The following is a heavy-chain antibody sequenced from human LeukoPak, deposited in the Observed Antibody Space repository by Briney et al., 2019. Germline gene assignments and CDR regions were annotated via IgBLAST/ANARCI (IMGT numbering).Heavy chain of an antibody. D-gene: IGHD3-3*01. Sequence: GGSLRLSRAASGFSFTYAWMSWVRQAPGKGLEYVSAISSNGGSTYYADSVKGRFTISRDNSKNTLYLQMSSLRAEDTAVYYCARGHYDFWSRGTYYGMDVWGQGTTVTVSS. V-gene: IGHV3-64D*06. J-gene: IGHJ6*02. CDR2: ISSNGGST. CDR1: GFSFTYAW. CDR3: ARGHYDFWSRGTYYGMDV.